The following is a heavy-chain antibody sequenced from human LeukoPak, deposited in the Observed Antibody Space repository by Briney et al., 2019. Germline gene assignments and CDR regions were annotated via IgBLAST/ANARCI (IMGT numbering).Heavy chain of an antibody. CDR2: ISWNSGSI. CDR3: AKDIGVAAAAFDAFDI. V-gene: IGHV3-9*01. D-gene: IGHD6-13*01. J-gene: IGHJ3*02. CDR1: GSTFADYA. Sequence: GGSLILSCAASGSTFADYAMHWVRQAPGRGLEWVSGISWNSGSIGYADSVKGRFTISRDNAKNSLYLQMNSLRAEDTALYYCAKDIGVAAAAFDAFDIWGQGTMVTVSS.